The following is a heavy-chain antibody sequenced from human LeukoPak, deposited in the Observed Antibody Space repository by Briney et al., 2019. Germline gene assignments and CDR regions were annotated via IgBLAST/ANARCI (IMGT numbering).Heavy chain of an antibody. Sequence: SETLSLTCTVSGGSISGSYWSCIRQPPGKGLEWIAYMYNSGSTNYNPSLKSRVTISIDTSKNQFSLKLSSLTAADAAIYYCARGIESYGDYGYWGQGILVTVSS. V-gene: IGHV4-59*01. CDR1: GGSISGSY. CDR3: ARGIESYGDYGY. J-gene: IGHJ4*02. D-gene: IGHD4-17*01. CDR2: MYNSGST.